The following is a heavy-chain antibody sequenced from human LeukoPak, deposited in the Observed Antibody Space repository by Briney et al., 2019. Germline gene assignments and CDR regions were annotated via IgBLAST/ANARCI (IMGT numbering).Heavy chain of an antibody. CDR1: GYTFTSYY. V-gene: IGHV1-46*01. D-gene: IGHD3-9*01. CDR3: ALQTGYRVFDY. CDR2: INPSGGST. J-gene: IGHJ4*02. Sequence: ASVKVSCKASGYTFTSYYMHWVRQAPGQGLEWMGIINPSGGSTSYAQKFQGRVTMTRDTSTSTVYMELSSLRSEDTAVYYFALQTGYRVFDYWGQGTLVTVSS.